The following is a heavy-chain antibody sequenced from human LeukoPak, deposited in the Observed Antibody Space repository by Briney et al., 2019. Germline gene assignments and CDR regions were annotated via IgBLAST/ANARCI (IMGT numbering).Heavy chain of an antibody. J-gene: IGHJ4*02. D-gene: IGHD3-22*01. V-gene: IGHV4-34*01. CDR2: NNHSGST. Sequence: PSETLSLTCAAYGGSFSGYYWSWLRQPPGKVLEWVGENNHSGSTNYNPSLKSRVTISVDTSKNQFSLKLSSVTAADTAVYYCARGAHYYDSSGYLGYWGQGTLVTVSS. CDR1: GGSFSGYY. CDR3: ARGAHYYDSSGYLGY.